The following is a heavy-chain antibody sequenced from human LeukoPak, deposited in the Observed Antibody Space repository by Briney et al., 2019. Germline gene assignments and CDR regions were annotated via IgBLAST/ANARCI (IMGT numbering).Heavy chain of an antibody. CDR1: GFTFSTYS. D-gene: IGHD6-19*01. V-gene: IGHV3-23*01. CDR2: ISADTIRK. CDR3: ARGGIGVAVFDH. Sequence: PGGSLRLSCAASGFTFSTYSMSWVRQAPGKGLEWVSAISADTIRKYYADSVRGRFTISRDNAKNTLYLQVNSLRADETAFYYCARGGIGVAVFDHWGEGTRVSVSS. J-gene: IGHJ4*02.